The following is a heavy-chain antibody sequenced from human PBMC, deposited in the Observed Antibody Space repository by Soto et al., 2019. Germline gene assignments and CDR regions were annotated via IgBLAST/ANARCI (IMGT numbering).Heavy chain of an antibody. V-gene: IGHV1-18*01. Sequence: QAKLVQSAAEVKKPGASVRLSCRASGYNFFDYTIIWVRQTPEKRLEWVGWVTAYNGDTRYAEKFKGRVTVTSDTRTSTSYLELRSLKSDDSAIYYCARGPDLWGRGTLVTVS. CDR2: VTAYNGDT. J-gene: IGHJ2*01. CDR3: ARGPDL. CDR1: GYNFFDYT.